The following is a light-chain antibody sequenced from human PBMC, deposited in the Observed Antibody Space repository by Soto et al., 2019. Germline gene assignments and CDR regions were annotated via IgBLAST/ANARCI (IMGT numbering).Light chain of an antibody. CDR2: EVN. J-gene: IGLJ1*01. V-gene: IGLV2-14*01. Sequence: QSALTQPASVSGSPGQSITVSCTGTSSDIGGYNYVSWYQHHPGKAPQLIIYEVNLRPSGVSDRFSASKSGDTASLTISGLQAGDEADYYCSSYSISDTPYVFGGGTKLTVL. CDR3: SSYSISDTPYV. CDR1: SSDIGGYNY.